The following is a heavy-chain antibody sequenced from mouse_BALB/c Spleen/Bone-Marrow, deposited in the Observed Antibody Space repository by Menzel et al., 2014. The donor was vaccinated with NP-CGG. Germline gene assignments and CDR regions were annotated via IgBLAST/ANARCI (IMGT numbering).Heavy chain of an antibody. J-gene: IGHJ3*01. Sequence: EVKLMESGAELVKPGASVKLSCTASGFNIKDTYMHWVKQRPEQGLEWIGRIDPANGNTKYDPKFQGKATITADTSSSTAYLQLSSLTSEDTAVYYCAVYYYGSSLFAYWGQGTLVTVSA. CDR1: GFNIKDTY. CDR3: AVYYYGSSLFAY. D-gene: IGHD1-1*01. CDR2: IDPANGNT. V-gene: IGHV14-3*02.